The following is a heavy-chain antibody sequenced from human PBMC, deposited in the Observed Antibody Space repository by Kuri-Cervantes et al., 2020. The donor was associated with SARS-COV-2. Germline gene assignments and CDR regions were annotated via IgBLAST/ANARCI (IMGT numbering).Heavy chain of an antibody. CDR2: ISSSGNT. CDR3: AREGTTSVGSTSFDH. Sequence: SETLSLTCPVSDYSISSSHWWGWIRQPPGKGLEWIGSISSSGNTHYNPSLKSRVTISLDKSKNQFSLRLTSVTAADTAVYYCAREGTTSVGSTSFDHWGQGALVTVSS. J-gene: IGHJ4*02. D-gene: IGHD1-26*01. V-gene: IGHV4-28*03. CDR1: DYSISSSHW.